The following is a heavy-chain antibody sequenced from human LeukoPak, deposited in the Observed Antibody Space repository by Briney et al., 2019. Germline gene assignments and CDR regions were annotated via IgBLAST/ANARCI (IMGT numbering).Heavy chain of an antibody. CDR3: AKVDAALDYGMDV. V-gene: IGHV3-23*01. D-gene: IGHD5-18*01. CDR1: GFTFSSYV. J-gene: IGHJ6*02. CDR2: ISGSGGTT. Sequence: PGGSLRLSCAASGFTFSSYVMSWVRQAPGKGLEWVSVISGSGGTTYYADSVKGRFTISRDNPKNTLYLQMNSLRAEDTAAYHCAKVDAALDYGMDVWGQGTTVTVSS.